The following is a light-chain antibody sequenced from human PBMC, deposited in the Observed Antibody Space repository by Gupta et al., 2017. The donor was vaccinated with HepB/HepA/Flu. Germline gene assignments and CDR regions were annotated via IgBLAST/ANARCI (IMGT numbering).Light chain of an antibody. Sequence: QSVLPQPPSASVTPGQRVTISCSGSRSNIGRDNVYWYQQPPGTTPKLLIYNTDRRPPGVPDRFSGSKCGTSASLAISGLRAEDEADYYCAAWDNSRSVYVFGAGTWVTVL. J-gene: IGLJ1*01. CDR2: NTD. CDR3: AAWDNSRSVYV. CDR1: RSNIGRDN. V-gene: IGLV1-47*02.